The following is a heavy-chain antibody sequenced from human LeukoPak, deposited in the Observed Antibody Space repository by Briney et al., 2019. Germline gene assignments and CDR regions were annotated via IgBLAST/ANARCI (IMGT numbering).Heavy chain of an antibody. CDR1: GGSISSGSYY. J-gene: IGHJ4*02. Sequence: SETLSLTCTVSGGSISSGSYYWSWIRQPAGKGLEWIGRIYTSGSTNYNPSLKSRVTISVDTSKNQFSLKLSSVTAADTAVYYCARAEYYYGSGSSPSYYFDYWGQGTLVTVSS. CDR2: IYTSGST. CDR3: ARAEYYYGSGSSPSYYFDY. D-gene: IGHD3-10*01. V-gene: IGHV4-61*02.